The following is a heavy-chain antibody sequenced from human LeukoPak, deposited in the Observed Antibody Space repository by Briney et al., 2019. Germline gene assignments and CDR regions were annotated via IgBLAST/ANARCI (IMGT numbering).Heavy chain of an antibody. D-gene: IGHD2-2*01. Sequence: AGSLRLSCAASGFTFNNYFMTWVRRAPGKGLEWVSTISGSGDSTYYADFVKGLFTISRDNSRNTLYLQMNSLRADDTAVYYCARYCSGASCYSGLDYWGQGTLVTVSS. V-gene: IGHV3-23*01. CDR2: ISGSGDST. CDR1: GFTFNNYF. J-gene: IGHJ4*02. CDR3: ARYCSGASCYSGLDY.